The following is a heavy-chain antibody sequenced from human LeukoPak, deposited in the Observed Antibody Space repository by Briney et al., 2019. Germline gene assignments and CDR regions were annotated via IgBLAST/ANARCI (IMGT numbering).Heavy chain of an antibody. Sequence: PSETLSLTCTVSGGSISSHYWSWIRQPPGKGLEWIGYIYYSGSTNYNPSLKSRVTISVDTPKNQFSLKLSSLTAADTAVYHCASLVSGSFDYWGQGALVTVSS. V-gene: IGHV4-59*11. CDR3: ASLVSGSFDY. CDR2: IYYSGST. D-gene: IGHD6-19*01. CDR1: GGSISSHY. J-gene: IGHJ4*02.